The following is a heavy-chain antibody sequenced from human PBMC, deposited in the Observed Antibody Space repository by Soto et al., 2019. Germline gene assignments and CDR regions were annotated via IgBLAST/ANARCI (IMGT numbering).Heavy chain of an antibody. CDR1: GGSISSSNW. J-gene: IGHJ4*02. D-gene: IGHD6-13*01. CDR3: ARAAMGGSSWPFDY. V-gene: IGHV4-4*02. CDR2: IYHSGST. Sequence: QVQLQESGPGLVKPSGTLSLTCAVSGGSISSSNWWSWVRQPPGKGLEWIGEIYHSGSTNYHPSLKRRVTISVDKSKNQFSLKLSSVTAADTAVYYCARAAMGGSSWPFDYWGQGTLVTVAS.